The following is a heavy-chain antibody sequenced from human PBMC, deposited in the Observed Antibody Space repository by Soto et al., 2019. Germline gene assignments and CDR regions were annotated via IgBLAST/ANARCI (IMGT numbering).Heavy chain of an antibody. Sequence: SETLSLTCAVYGGSVNGYYWNWIRQPPGKGLEWIGEINHTGGTHYNPSLKSRVTMSVDTSKNQFSLRLSSVTAADTSIYSCATRITVFGLLIPPFECWGRGTQVIVAS. CDR2: INHTGGT. CDR3: ATRITVFGLLIPPFEC. D-gene: IGHD3-3*01. J-gene: IGHJ5*01. CDR1: GGSVNGYY. V-gene: IGHV4-34*01.